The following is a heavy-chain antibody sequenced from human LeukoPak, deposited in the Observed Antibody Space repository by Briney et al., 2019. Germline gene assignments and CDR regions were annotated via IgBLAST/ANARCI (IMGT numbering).Heavy chain of an antibody. CDR1: GYTFTMYY. CDR3: AREQRGGLSANLGGFFASYYTYYYMDV. D-gene: IGHD3-16*01. Sequence: GSVKVSCQASGYTFTMYYIHWVRQAPGQGLEWMGMINPTDGATTYAQRIQGRVTMTRDMSTTTVYMGLRSLRSEDTALCFCAREQRGGLSANLGGFFASYYTYYYMDVWGRGTTVTVSS. J-gene: IGHJ6*03. CDR2: INPTDGAT. V-gene: IGHV1-46*01.